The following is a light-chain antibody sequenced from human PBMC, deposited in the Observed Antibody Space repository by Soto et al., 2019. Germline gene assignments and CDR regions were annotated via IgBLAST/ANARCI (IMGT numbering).Light chain of an antibody. J-gene: IGKJ4*01. CDR1: QDITSY. CDR2: GAS. Sequence: IQLTQSPSYLSASVGDSVTITCRASQDITSYLAWYQQKPGKAPNLLIYGASTLQSGVPSRFSGSGSGTDFTLTISSLQAEDFASYYCQQTRAYPSTFGGGTKVDIK. CDR3: QQTRAYPST. V-gene: IGKV1-9*01.